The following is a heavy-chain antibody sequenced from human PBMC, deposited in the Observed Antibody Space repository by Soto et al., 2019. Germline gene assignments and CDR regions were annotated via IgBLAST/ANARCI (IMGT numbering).Heavy chain of an antibody. CDR2: IIPMFGTA. V-gene: IGHV1-69*12. CDR1: GGTFSTYA. CDR3: ASGIQLWLRRINNGYSG. J-gene: IGHJ4*02. D-gene: IGHD5-18*01. Sequence: QVQLGQSGAEVKKPESSVKVSCKAAGGTFSTYAISWVRQAPVQGLEWMGGIIPMFGTANYAQRFQDRVTITADESTNTVYMELSSLRSEDTAVYFCASGIQLWLRRINNGYSGWGQGTLVTASS.